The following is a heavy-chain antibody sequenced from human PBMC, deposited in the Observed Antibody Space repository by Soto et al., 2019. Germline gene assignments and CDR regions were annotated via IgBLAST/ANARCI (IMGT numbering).Heavy chain of an antibody. J-gene: IGHJ4*02. CDR3: ARIRFSGYSIDY. CDR1: GFSLSNARMG. CDR2: IFSNDEK. D-gene: IGHD4-4*01. V-gene: IGHV2-26*01. Sequence: QVTLKESGPVLVKPTEPLTLTCTVSGFSLSNARMGVSWIRQPPGKALEWLAHIFSNDEKSYSTSLKSRLTISKDTSKSQVVLTMTNMDPVDTATYYCARIRFSGYSIDYWGQGPLVTVSS.